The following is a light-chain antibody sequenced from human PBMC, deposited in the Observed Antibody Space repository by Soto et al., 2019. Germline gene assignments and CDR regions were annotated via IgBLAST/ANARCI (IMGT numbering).Light chain of an antibody. Sequence: EIVLKQSPGTLSLSKGERATLSCRASQSVSSSYLAWYQQKPGQAPRLLIYGASSRATGIPDRFSGSGSGTDFTLTISRLEPEDFAVYYCQQYGSSPRTFGQGTNVDIK. CDR2: GAS. J-gene: IGKJ1*01. V-gene: IGKV3-20*01. CDR3: QQYGSSPRT. CDR1: QSVSSSY.